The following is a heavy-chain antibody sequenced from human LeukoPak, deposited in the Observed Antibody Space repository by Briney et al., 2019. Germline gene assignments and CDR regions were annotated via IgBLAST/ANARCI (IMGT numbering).Heavy chain of an antibody. Sequence: SETLSLTCTVSGGSISTYYWSGIRQPPGKGLEWIGYIYYSGSTNYNPSLKSRVTISVDTSKNQFSLKLSSVTAADTAVYYCARDRSEFDYWGQGTLVTVSS. J-gene: IGHJ4*02. CDR3: ARDRSEFDY. V-gene: IGHV4-59*01. CDR2: IYYSGST. CDR1: GGSISTYY.